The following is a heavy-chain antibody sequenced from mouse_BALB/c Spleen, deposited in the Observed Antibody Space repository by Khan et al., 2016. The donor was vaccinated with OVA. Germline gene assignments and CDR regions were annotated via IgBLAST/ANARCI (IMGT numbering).Heavy chain of an antibody. CDR3: ARTPGYYGSNYFDY. J-gene: IGHJ2*02. D-gene: IGHD1-1*01. V-gene: IGHV5-9-3*01. CDR2: ISSGGSFT. CDR1: GFIFSNYA. Sequence: EVELVESGGGLVQPGGSLKLSCAASGFIFSNYAMSWVRQTPEKRLEWVATISSGGSFTYYPDSVKGRFTISRDNAKNTLYLQMGSLRSEDTAMSYCARTPGYYGSNYFDYWGQGTSLTASS.